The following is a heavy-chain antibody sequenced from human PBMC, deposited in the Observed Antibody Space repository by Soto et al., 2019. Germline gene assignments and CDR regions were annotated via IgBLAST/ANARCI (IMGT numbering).Heavy chain of an antibody. J-gene: IGHJ4*02. CDR2: IWYDGSNK. V-gene: IGHV3-33*01. CDR3: ARDRNRLGY. CDR1: GFTFSSDG. D-gene: IGHD3-16*01. Sequence: QVQLVESGGGVVQPGRSLRLSCAASGFTFSSDGMHWVRQAPGKGLEWVAVIWYDGSNKYYADSVKGRFTISRDNSKNMLYLQMNSLRAEDSAVYYCARDRNRLGYWGQGTLVTVSS.